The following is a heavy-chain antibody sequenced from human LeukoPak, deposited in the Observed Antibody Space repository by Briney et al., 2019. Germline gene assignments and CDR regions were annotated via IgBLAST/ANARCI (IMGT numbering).Heavy chain of an antibody. D-gene: IGHD3-10*02. Sequence: GGSLRLSCTASGFTFSSYAMSWVRQAPGKGLEWVSGVSGNGGSTLHADSVKGRFTISRDNFKNTLFLQMNSLRAEDTAVYYCTRENYVPDSWGQGTLVTVSS. CDR2: VSGNGGST. J-gene: IGHJ5*02. CDR1: GFTFSSYA. CDR3: TRENYVPDS. V-gene: IGHV3-23*01.